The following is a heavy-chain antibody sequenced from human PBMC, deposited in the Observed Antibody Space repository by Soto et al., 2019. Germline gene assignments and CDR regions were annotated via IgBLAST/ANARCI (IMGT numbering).Heavy chain of an antibody. Sequence: QVQLVQSGAEVKKPGSSVKVSCKASGGTFSSYAISWVRQAPGQGLEWMGGIIPIFATANYAQKFQGRVTITADKSTSTAYIELSSLRSEDTAVYYCARGPKVFDWPTRYYYYYGMDVWGQGTTVTVSS. V-gene: IGHV1-69*06. CDR2: IIPIFATA. D-gene: IGHD3-9*01. J-gene: IGHJ6*02. CDR1: GGTFSSYA. CDR3: ARGPKVFDWPTRYYYYYGMDV.